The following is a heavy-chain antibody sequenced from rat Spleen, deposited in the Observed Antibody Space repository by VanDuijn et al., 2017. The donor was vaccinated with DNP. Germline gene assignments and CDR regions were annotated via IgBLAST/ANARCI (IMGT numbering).Heavy chain of an antibody. Sequence: EVQLVESGGGPVQPGRSLKLSCVASGFIFSNYWMTWIRQAPGKGLEWVATISYDGSDTYYSDSVKGRFSLSRDNAKSTLYLQVNSLKSEDTATYYCALSTGRGFDYWGQGVMVTVSS. D-gene: IGHD5-1*01. CDR1: GFIFSNYW. V-gene: IGHV5-31*01. CDR3: ALSTGRGFDY. J-gene: IGHJ2*01. CDR2: ISYDGSDT.